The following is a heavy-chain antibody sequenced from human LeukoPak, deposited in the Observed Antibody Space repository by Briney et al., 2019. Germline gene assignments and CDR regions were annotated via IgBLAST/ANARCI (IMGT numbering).Heavy chain of an antibody. Sequence: GGSLRLSCAASGFTFNTYGMHWVRQAPGKGLEWVAFIRYDGSNKYYADSVKGRFTISRDNSKNTLYLQMESLRAEDTAVYYCAKGGSSTMVRGVIGYMDVWGKGTTVTISS. CDR1: GFTFNTYG. CDR2: IRYDGSNK. V-gene: IGHV3-30*02. CDR3: AKGGSSTMVRGVIGYMDV. J-gene: IGHJ6*03. D-gene: IGHD3-10*01.